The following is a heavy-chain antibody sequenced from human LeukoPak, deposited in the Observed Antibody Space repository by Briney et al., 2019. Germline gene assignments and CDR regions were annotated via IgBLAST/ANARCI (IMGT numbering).Heavy chain of an antibody. CDR3: ARDKDFWSGDYYYYYMDV. CDR2: IIPIFGTA. J-gene: IGHJ6*03. V-gene: IGHV1-69*06. Sequence: GASVKVSCKASGGTFSSYAISWVRQAPGQGLEWMGGIIPIFGTANYAQKFQGRVTITADKSTSTAYMELSSLGSEDTAVYYCARDKDFWSGDYYYYYMDVWGKGTTVTVSS. D-gene: IGHD3-3*01. CDR1: GGTFSSYA.